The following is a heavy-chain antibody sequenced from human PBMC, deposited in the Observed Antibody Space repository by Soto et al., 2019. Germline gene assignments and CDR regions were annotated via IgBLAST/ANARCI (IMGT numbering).Heavy chain of an antibody. V-gene: IGHV3-23*01. D-gene: IGHD3-22*01. Sequence: PGGSLRLSCAASGFTFSSYAMSWVRQAPGKGLEWVSAISGSGGSTYYADSVKGQFTISRDNSKNTLYLQMNSLRAEDTAVYYCAKDYYYDSIFSPAAFDIWGQGTMVTVSS. J-gene: IGHJ3*02. CDR2: ISGSGGST. CDR1: GFTFSSYA. CDR3: AKDYYYDSIFSPAAFDI.